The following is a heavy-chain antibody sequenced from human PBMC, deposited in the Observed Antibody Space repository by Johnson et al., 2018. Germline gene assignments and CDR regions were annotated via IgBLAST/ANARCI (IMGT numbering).Heavy chain of an antibody. V-gene: IGHV3-30*18. CDR3: AKGRFDMVRGALDV. CDR2: ISYDGNNK. J-gene: IGHJ6*03. Sequence: QVQLVQSGGGVVQPGRSLRLSCAVSGFTFSNYAIHWVRQAPGKGLEWVAVISYDGNNKYYADSVKGRFTISRDNAKNSLYLQMNSLRVEDTAFYYCAKGRFDMVRGALDVWGRGTTVTVS. D-gene: IGHD3-10*01. CDR1: GFTFSNYA.